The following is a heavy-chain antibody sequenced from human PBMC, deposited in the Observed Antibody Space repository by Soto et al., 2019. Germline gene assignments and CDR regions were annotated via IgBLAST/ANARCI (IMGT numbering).Heavy chain of an antibody. Sequence: QLQLQESGPGLVKPSETLSLTCTVSGGSISSSSYYWGWIRQPPGKGLEWIGSIYYGGSTYYNPSLKSRVTISVDTSKNQFSLKLSSVTAADTAVYYCARRNYYYYYGMDVWGQGTTVTVSS. CDR2: IYYGGST. J-gene: IGHJ6*02. V-gene: IGHV4-39*01. CDR3: ARRNYYYYYGMDV. CDR1: GGSISSSSYY.